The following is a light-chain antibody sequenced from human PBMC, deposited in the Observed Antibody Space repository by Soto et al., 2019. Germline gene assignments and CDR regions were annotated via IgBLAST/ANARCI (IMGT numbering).Light chain of an antibody. Sequence: DIVMTQSPDSLAVYLGERATINCKSSQSVLYSSNNKNYLAWYQQKPGQPPKLLIYGASTRESGVPDRFSGSGSGTDFTLTISSLQAGDVAVYFCQQYYGTLPTFGQGTKVEI. CDR1: QSVLYSSNNKNY. CDR3: QQYYGTLPT. J-gene: IGKJ1*01. CDR2: GAS. V-gene: IGKV4-1*01.